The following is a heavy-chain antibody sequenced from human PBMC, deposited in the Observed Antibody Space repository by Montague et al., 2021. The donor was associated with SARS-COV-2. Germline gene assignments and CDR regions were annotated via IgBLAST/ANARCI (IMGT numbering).Heavy chain of an antibody. CDR3: AREGAGRGYYDYGMDV. J-gene: IGHJ6*02. CDR2: IYYSGST. Sequence: SETLSLTCTVSGGSISSYYWSWIRQPPGKGLEWIGCIYYSGSTNYNPSLKSRVTISVDTSKNQFSLKLSSVTAADTAVYYCAREGAGRGYYDYGMDVWGQGTTVTVSS. D-gene: IGHD3-10*01. V-gene: IGHV4-59*01. CDR1: GGSISSYY.